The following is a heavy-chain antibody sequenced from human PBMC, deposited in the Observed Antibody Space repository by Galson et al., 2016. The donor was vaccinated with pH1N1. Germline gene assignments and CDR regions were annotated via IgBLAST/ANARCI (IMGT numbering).Heavy chain of an antibody. CDR3: ARQIRGDLDWYFDL. Sequence: TLSLTCTVSGGSISSGSYYWSWIRQPAGKGLEWIGYIYTSGSTNYNPSLKSRVIISVDTSKNQFSLKLSSVTAADTAVYYCARQIRGDLDWYFDLWGRGTLVTVSS. D-gene: IGHD4-17*01. CDR1: GGSISSGSYY. J-gene: IGHJ2*01. V-gene: IGHV4-61*09. CDR2: IYTSGST.